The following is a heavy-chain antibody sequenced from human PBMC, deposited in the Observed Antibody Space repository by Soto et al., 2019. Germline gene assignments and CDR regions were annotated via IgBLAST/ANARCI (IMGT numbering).Heavy chain of an antibody. V-gene: IGHV4-38-2*02. CDR1: GYSISSGDY. J-gene: IGHJ6*02. D-gene: IGHD2-2*02. CDR2: IYHSGST. Sequence: SETLSLTCAVSGYSISSGDYWGWIRQPPGKGLEWIGSIYHSGSTYYNPSLKSRVTISVDTSKNQFSLKLSSVTAADTAVYYCARDPRQYQLLYLYYYYGMDVWGQGTAVTVSS. CDR3: ARDPRQYQLLYLYYYYGMDV.